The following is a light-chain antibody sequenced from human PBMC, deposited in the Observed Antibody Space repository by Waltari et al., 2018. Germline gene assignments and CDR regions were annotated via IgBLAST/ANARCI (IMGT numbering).Light chain of an antibody. Sequence: QSALTQPRSVSGSPGQSVTISCTGASSDVGSNNPVSWYQQPPGTAPKLIIHDVDKRPSGVPDRFSGSKSGNTASLTISGLQGEDEADYYCCSYAGRYTWVFGGGTKLTVL. V-gene: IGLV2-11*01. J-gene: IGLJ3*02. CDR2: DVD. CDR1: SSDVGSNNP. CDR3: CSYAGRYTWV.